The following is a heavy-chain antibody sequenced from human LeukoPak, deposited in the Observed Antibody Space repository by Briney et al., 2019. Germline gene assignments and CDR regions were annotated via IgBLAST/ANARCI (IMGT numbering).Heavy chain of an antibody. D-gene: IGHD3-10*01. CDR2: IYYSGST. V-gene: IGHV4-31*03. Sequence: PSQTLSLTCTVSGGSISSGGYYWSWIRQHPGKGLEWIGYIYYSGSTYYNPSLKSRVTISVDTSKNQFSLKLSSVTAADTAVYYCARNTMVRGVIITKYNWFDPWGQGTLVTVSP. CDR3: ARNTMVRGVIITKYNWFDP. J-gene: IGHJ5*02. CDR1: GGSISSGGYY.